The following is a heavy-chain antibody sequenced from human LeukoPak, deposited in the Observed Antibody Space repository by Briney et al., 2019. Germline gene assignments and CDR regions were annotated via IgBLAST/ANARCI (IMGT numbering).Heavy chain of an antibody. D-gene: IGHD7-27*01. Sequence: PSETLSLTCTVSGGSISSSSSYYWGWIRHPPGKGLEWIGSIYHSGIPYYNPSLKSRVTISVDTSKNQFSLKLSSVTAADTAVYYCARQQTANWGSPFDCWGQGTLVTVSS. CDR1: GGSISSSSSYY. CDR2: IYHSGIP. J-gene: IGHJ4*02. CDR3: ARQQTANWGSPFDC. V-gene: IGHV4-39*01.